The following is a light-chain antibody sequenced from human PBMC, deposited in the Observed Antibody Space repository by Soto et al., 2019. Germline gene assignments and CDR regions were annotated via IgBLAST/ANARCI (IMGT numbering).Light chain of an antibody. V-gene: IGLV2-14*04. CDR1: SSDVGGYNY. Sequence: TSSDVGGYNYVSWYQQHPGKAPKLMIYDVGNRPSGVSNRFSGSKSGNTASLTISGLQAEDEADYYCSSYTSSSTLLYVFGTGTKVTVL. J-gene: IGLJ1*01. CDR3: SSYTSSSTLLYV. CDR2: DVG.